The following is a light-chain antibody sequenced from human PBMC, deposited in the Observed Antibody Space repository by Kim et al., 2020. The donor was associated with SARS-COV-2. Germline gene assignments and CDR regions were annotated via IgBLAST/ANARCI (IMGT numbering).Light chain of an antibody. J-gene: IGLJ3*02. CDR3: QSYDSSLSGSV. CDR2: GNN. Sequence: RVTISCTGSSSNIGAGYDVHWYQQFPGTAPKLRIYGNNNRPSGVPDRFSGSKSGTSASLAITGLQAEDEADYYCQSYDSSLSGSVFGGGTQLTVL. CDR1: SSNIGAGYD. V-gene: IGLV1-40*01.